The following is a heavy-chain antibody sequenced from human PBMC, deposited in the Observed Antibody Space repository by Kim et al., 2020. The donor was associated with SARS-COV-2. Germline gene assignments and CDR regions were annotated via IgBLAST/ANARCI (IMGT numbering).Heavy chain of an antibody. CDR3: SRHDWFDP. CDR1: GFSVSGDY. J-gene: IGHJ5*02. CDR2: IHTGGAT. V-gene: IGHV3-66*04. Sequence: GGSLRLSCAVSGFSVSGDYMNWVRQAPGKGLECVSVIHTGGATFYADSVKGRFTISSDSSKNTLYIQMNSLRVEDTAVYYCSRHDWFDPWGQGTRVTVSS.